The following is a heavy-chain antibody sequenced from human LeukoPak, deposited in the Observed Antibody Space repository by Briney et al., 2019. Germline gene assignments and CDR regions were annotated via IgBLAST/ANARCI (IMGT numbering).Heavy chain of an antibody. V-gene: IGHV3-53*01. CDR3: ARGGFDILSGSYDAFDV. J-gene: IGHJ3*01. CDR1: GFSISSNY. CDR2: IYSGVNT. Sequence: GGSLRLSCAASGFSISSNYMSWVRQAPGKGLECVSLIYSGVNTYYADPVKGRFTISRDNSKNTVHLQMKSLRAEDTAVYYCARGGFDILSGSYDAFDVWGQGTMVTVSS. D-gene: IGHD3-9*01.